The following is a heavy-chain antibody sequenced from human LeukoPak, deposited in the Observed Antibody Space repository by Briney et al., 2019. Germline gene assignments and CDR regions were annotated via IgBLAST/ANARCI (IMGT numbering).Heavy chain of an antibody. CDR2: ISSSSSTI. J-gene: IGHJ5*02. Sequence: GGSLRLSCAASGFTFSSYSMNWVRQAPGKGLEWVSYISSSSSTIYYADSVKGRFTISRDNAKNSLYLQMNSLRAEDTAVYYCARDRHETYCYDSSGYYGYWFDPWGQGTLVTVSS. D-gene: IGHD3-22*01. CDR1: GFTFSSYS. CDR3: ARDRHETYCYDSSGYYGYWFDP. V-gene: IGHV3-48*01.